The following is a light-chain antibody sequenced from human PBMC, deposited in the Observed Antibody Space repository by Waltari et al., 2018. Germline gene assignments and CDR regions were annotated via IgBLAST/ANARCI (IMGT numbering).Light chain of an antibody. V-gene: IGLV2-23*01. J-gene: IGLJ1*01. CDR2: AAT. CDR3: CSYTGSSTSYG. Sequence: QSALSQPASVSGSPGQSLTITCTGASTDLASYNLVAWYQHHPNRTPKLIFYAATKRAAGISHRFSCARSGATASLGISVLQADDEADYYCCSYTGSSTSYGCGGGTKVTVL. CDR1: STDLASYNL.